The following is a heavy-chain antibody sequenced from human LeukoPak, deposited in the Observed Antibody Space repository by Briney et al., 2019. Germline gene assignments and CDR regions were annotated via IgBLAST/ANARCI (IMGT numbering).Heavy chain of an antibody. J-gene: IGHJ4*02. V-gene: IGHV3-21*04. Sequence: GGSLRLSCAASGFTFTSYSINWVRQAPGKGLEWVSSISSSSSYIYYADSVKGRFTISRDNANNSLYLQMNSLRAEDTDVYYCAKEVGYDSSGYDHYWGQGPLVPVPS. D-gene: IGHD3-22*01. CDR1: GFTFTSYS. CDR3: AKEVGYDSSGYDHY. CDR2: ISSSSSYI.